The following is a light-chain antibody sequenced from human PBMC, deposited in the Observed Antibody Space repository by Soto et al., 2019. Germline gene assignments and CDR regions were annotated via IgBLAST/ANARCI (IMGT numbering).Light chain of an antibody. J-gene: IGKJ5*01. CDR2: DAY. CDR1: QSFRGL. V-gene: IGKV3-11*01. CDR3: QQRHMWPIT. Sequence: EIVLTQSPATLSLSPGERAILSRRASQSFRGLLAWYQQKPGQAPRLLIYDAYNRATGIPPRFSGSGSGTDFTLTISSLEPEDSAVYYCQQRHMWPITFGQGTRLEIK.